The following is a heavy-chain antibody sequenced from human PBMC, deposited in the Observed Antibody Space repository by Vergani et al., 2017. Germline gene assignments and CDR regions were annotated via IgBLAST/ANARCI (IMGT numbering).Heavy chain of an antibody. CDR2: IYYTGST. V-gene: IGHV4-39*02. J-gene: IGHJ5*01. D-gene: IGHD2-2*01. CDR3: SIFPNIVVENWFDS. Sequence: QLQLQQSGPGLVKPSETLSLTCTVSGYSISTSNYYWGWIRQPPGKGLEWIGNIYYTGSTYYNPSLKSRVTLSVDTSKDHFSLQLSSVTATDTAVSYCSIFPNIVVENWFDSWGQGTLVTVSS. CDR1: GYSISTSNYY.